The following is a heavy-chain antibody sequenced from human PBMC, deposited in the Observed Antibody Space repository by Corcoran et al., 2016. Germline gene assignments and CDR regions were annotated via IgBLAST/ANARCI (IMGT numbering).Heavy chain of an antibody. J-gene: IGHJ4*02. CDR3: AKMGVRWAIDY. CDR1: GFTFSSYG. Sequence: QVQLVESGGGVVQPGRSLRLSCAASGFTFSSYGMHWVRQAPGKGLEWVAVISYDGSNKYYADSVKGRFTISRDNSKNTLYLQMNSLRAEDTAVYYCAKMGVRWAIDYWGQGTLVTVSS. D-gene: IGHD4-17*01. CDR2: ISYDGSNK. V-gene: IGHV3-30*18.